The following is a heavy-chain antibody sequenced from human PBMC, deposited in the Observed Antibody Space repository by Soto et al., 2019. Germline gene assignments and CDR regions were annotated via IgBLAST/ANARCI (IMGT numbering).Heavy chain of an antibody. D-gene: IGHD3-22*01. CDR3: ARDQTSVTMIVVVMEGTAFDI. CDR2: INPSGGST. CDR1: GYTFTSYY. V-gene: IGHV1-46*01. Sequence: GASVKVSCKASGYTFTSYYMHWVRQAPGQGLEWMGIINPSGGSTSYAQKFQGRVTMTRDTSTSTVYMELSSLRSEDTAVYYCARDQTSVTMIVVVMEGTAFDIWGQGTMVT. J-gene: IGHJ3*02.